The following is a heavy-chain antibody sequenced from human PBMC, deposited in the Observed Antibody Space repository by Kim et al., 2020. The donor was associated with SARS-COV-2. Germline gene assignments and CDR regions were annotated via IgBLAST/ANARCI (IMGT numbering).Heavy chain of an antibody. D-gene: IGHD6-6*01. Sequence: GGSLRLSCAASGVTVSSNYMSWVRQAHGKGLEWVAGIYSGGSTYYADYVKGRFTISRDNSKNTLYLQMNSLRAEDTSVYYCARSESIYHYYYGMDVWGQGTTVTVSS. CDR3: ARSESIYHYYYGMDV. J-gene: IGHJ6*02. V-gene: IGHV3-53*01. CDR1: GVTVSSNY. CDR2: IYSGGST.